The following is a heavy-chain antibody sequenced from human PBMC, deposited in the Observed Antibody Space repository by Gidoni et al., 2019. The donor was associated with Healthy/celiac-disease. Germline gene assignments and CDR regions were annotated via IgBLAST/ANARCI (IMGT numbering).Heavy chain of an antibody. J-gene: IGHJ6*04. CDR1: GSAFSSYD. CDR3: ARDGGWNYAMDV. V-gene: IGHV3-13*01. CDR2: IGTAGDT. Sequence: EVQLVASGGGLVQPGGSLRLACAASGSAFSSYDMHWVRQATGKGLEWVSAIGTAGDTYYPGSVKGRFTISRENAKNSLYLQMNSLRAGDTAVYYCARDGGWNYAMDVWGKGTTVTVSS. D-gene: IGHD6-19*01.